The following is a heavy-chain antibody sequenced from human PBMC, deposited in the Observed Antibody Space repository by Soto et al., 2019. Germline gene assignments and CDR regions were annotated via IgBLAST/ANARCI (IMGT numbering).Heavy chain of an antibody. V-gene: IGHV1-3*01. Sequence: QAHLVQSGAEVRKPGPSVKVSCKASGSTFSSYAMHWVRQAPGKRLEWMGWINAGYGNTKSSQKFQDRVTISRDTSASTAYMELTSLRSEDTAVYYCARDTGDRTFDFWGQGTLVTVSS. D-gene: IGHD7-27*01. CDR2: INAGYGNT. CDR3: ARDTGDRTFDF. J-gene: IGHJ4*02. CDR1: GSTFSSYA.